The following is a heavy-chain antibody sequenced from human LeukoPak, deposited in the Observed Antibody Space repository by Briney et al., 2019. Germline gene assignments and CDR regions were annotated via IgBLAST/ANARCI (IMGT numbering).Heavy chain of an antibody. CDR1: GGSFSGYY. Sequence: MPSETLSLTCAVYGGSFSGYYWSWIRQPPGKGLEWIGEINHSGSTYYNPSLKSRVTISVDTSKNQFSLKLSSVTAADTAVYYCARGVGYYDSSGQPFDYWGQGTLVTVSS. D-gene: IGHD3-22*01. CDR2: INHSGST. V-gene: IGHV4-34*01. CDR3: ARGVGYYDSSGQPFDY. J-gene: IGHJ4*02.